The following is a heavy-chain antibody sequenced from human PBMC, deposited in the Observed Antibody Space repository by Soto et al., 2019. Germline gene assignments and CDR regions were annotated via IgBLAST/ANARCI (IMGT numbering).Heavy chain of an antibody. V-gene: IGHV1-69*08. D-gene: IGHD2-2*01. Sequence: QVQLVQSGAEVKKPGSSVRVSCKASGDTFSTYTISWVRQAPGQGFEWLGRSIPILDVANYAQSFQGRVTITADKSTSTAYMELNSLRSEDTAGYYCARDSGNQLLIDYWGQGTLVTVSS. CDR1: GDTFSTYT. J-gene: IGHJ4*02. CDR2: SIPILDVA. CDR3: ARDSGNQLLIDY.